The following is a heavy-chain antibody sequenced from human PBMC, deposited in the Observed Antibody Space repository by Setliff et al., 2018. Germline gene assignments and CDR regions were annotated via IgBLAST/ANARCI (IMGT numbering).Heavy chain of an antibody. J-gene: IGHJ4*01. CDR1: GFAFSTYG. CDR3: AKEIQHIRGPVYDSWGLEFDY. D-gene: IGHD3-22*01. V-gene: IGHV3-30*02. CDR2: IRYGGTKK. Sequence: GESLKISCAASGFAFSTYGIHWVRHTPGKGLEWVAYIRYGGTKKDCADYVGGRFTISRDDSQNTVSLQMSSLRAEDTAVYYCAKEIQHIRGPVYDSWGLEFDYWGQGTLVTVSS.